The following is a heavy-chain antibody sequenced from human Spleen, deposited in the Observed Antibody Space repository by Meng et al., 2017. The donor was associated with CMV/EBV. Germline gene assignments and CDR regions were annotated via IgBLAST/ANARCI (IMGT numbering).Heavy chain of an antibody. CDR2: IYGGGST. D-gene: IGHD3-10*01. J-gene: IGHJ5*02. CDR3: ARDPPIYSGSGNFSGP. CDR1: GFTVTSSD. Sequence: SGFTVTSSDMSWVRQAPGQGLEWVSVIYGGGSTYYADSVKGRFTVSRDHSRNTLYLQMNSLRAEDTALYFCARDPPIYSGSGNFSGPWGQGTLVTVSS. V-gene: IGHV3-53*05.